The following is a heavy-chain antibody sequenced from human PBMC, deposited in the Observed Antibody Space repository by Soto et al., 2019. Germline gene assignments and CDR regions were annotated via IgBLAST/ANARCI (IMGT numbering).Heavy chain of an antibody. Sequence: GGSLRLSCAASGFTFSSYGMHWVRQAPGKGLEWVAVISYDGSNKYYADSVKGRFTISRDNSKNTLYLQMNSLRAEDTAVYYCATVEFGGDFVDYWGQGTLVNVSS. CDR2: ISYDGSNK. CDR3: ATVEFGGDFVDY. J-gene: IGHJ4*02. D-gene: IGHD2-21*02. CDR1: GFTFSSYG. V-gene: IGHV3-30*03.